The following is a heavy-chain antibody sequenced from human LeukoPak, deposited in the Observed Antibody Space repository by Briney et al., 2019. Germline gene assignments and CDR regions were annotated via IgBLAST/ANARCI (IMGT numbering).Heavy chain of an antibody. CDR1: VGTFSSYA. V-gene: IGHV1-69*13. J-gene: IGHJ4*02. CDR2: IIPIFGKA. Sequence: SVKVSCKASVGTFSSYAINWVRQAPGQGLEWMGGIIPIFGKAKYAQKFQGRVTITADESTSTAYMELSSLRSEDTAVYYCARDRLVGASTCFAYWGQGTLVTVSS. D-gene: IGHD1-26*01. CDR3: ARDRLVGASTCFAY.